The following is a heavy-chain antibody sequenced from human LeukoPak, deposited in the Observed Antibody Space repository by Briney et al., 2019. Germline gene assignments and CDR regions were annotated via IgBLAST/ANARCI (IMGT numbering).Heavy chain of an antibody. CDR2: IYTSGST. Sequence: KTSETLSLTCTVSGGSISSGSYYWSWIRQPAGKGLEWIGRIYTSGSTNYNPSLKSRVTISVDTSKNQLSLKLSSVTAADTAVYYCARVGWGSAPYFDYWGQGTLVTVSS. V-gene: IGHV4-61*02. J-gene: IGHJ4*02. CDR1: GGSISSGSYY. CDR3: ARVGWGSAPYFDY. D-gene: IGHD3-16*01.